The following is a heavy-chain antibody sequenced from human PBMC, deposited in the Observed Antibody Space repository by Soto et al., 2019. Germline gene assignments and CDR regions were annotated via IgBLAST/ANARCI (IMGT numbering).Heavy chain of an antibody. J-gene: IGHJ4*02. CDR3: ARRHGLDIDAYY. Sequence: TLSLTCAVSGYSISSSNWWAWIRQSPGKGLEWIGRIYYSGTIYYDPSLKSRVTTSVDTSKNQYSLKLSSVTAADTAVYFCARRHGLDIDAYYWGQGILVTVSS. D-gene: IGHD3-10*01. CDR1: GYSISSSNW. CDR2: IYYSGTI. V-gene: IGHV4-28*02.